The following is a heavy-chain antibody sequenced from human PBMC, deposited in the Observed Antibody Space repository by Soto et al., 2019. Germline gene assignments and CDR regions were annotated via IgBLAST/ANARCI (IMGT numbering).Heavy chain of an antibody. CDR2: ISWNSGRI. Sequence: SLRLSCAASGFTFDDYAMHWVRRAPGKGLEWVSGISWNSGRIGYADSVKGRFTISRDNAKNTLSLQMNSLRAEDAAVYYCARDAYITGYFQFDYWGQGTLVTVSS. CDR1: GFTFDDYA. D-gene: IGHD6-19*01. V-gene: IGHV3-9*01. J-gene: IGHJ4*02. CDR3: ARDAYITGYFQFDY.